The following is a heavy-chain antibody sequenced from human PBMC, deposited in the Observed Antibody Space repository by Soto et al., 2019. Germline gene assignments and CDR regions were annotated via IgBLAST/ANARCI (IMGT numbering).Heavy chain of an antibody. Sequence: PSETLSLTCTVSGASITNYCWSWIRQTAGKGLEWIGRICSSEATLYSPSLESRVTMSVDTSKNQLALKLSSVTAADSAVYFRARLHWESSGLYYFDYWGQGTLVTVSS. V-gene: IGHV4-4*07. CDR1: GASITNYC. J-gene: IGHJ4*02. CDR2: ICSSEAT. D-gene: IGHD3-22*01. CDR3: ARLHWESSGLYYFDY.